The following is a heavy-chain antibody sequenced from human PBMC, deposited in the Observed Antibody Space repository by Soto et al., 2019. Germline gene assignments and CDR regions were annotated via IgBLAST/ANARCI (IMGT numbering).Heavy chain of an antibody. Sequence: SETLSLTCTVSGGSISSYYWSWIRQPPGKELEWIGYIYFSGGTNYNPSLKSRVTISVDTSKNQFSLKLSSVTAADTAVYYCARESRSWYGSIWDYWGQGTLVTVSS. J-gene: IGHJ4*02. CDR2: IYFSGGT. D-gene: IGHD6-13*01. V-gene: IGHV4-59*12. CDR1: GGSISSYY. CDR3: ARESRSWYGSIWDY.